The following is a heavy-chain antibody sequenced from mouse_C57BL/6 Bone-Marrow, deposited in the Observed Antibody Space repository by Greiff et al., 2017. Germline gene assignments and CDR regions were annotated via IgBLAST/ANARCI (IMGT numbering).Heavy chain of an antibody. V-gene: IGHV5-6*01. J-gene: IGHJ1*03. CDR3: ARRGDGRDWYFDV. Sequence: EVQLVASGGDLVKPGGSLQLSCAASGFTFSSYGMSWVRQTPDKRLAWVATISSGGSYTYSPDSVKGRFTISRDNAQNTLYLQMSSLKSEDTAMYYCARRGDGRDWYFDVWGTGTTVTVSS. CDR1: GFTFSSYG. CDR2: ISSGGSYT.